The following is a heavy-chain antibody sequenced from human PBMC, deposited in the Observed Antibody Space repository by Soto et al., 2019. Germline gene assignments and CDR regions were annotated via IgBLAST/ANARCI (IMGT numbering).Heavy chain of an antibody. CDR3: ARGVGSGSYYNQYNWFDP. J-gene: IGHJ5*02. CDR1: GYTFTSYD. Sequence: ASVKVSCKASGYTFTSYDINWVRQATGQGLEWMGWMNPNSGNTVYAQKVQGRVTMTTDTSTSTAYMELRSLRSDDTAVYYCARGVGSGSYYNQYNWFDPWGQGTLVTVSS. D-gene: IGHD3-10*01. V-gene: IGHV1-8*01. CDR2: MNPNSGNT.